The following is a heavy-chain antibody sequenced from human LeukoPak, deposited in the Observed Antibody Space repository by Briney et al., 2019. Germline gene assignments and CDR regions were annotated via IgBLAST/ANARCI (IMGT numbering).Heavy chain of an antibody. J-gene: IGHJ4*02. CDR2: VSDRGST. Sequence: SETLSLTCTLSGGSISNRGGFYWSWIRQHPGDGLEWIVFVSDRGSTYYNPSLKSRVSMSVDTSRSQLSLRRTSVTDEDTAVYYCARISQSSGGFYYWGQGTLVTVSS. D-gene: IGHD2-15*01. CDR1: GGSISNRGGFY. CDR3: ARISQSSGGFYY. V-gene: IGHV4-31*02.